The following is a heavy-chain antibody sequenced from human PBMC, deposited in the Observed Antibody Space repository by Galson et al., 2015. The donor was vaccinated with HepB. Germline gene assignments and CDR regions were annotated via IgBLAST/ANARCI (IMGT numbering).Heavy chain of an antibody. CDR1: GFTFSSYW. CDR2: INSDGSST. V-gene: IGHV3-74*01. CDR3: ARESSGHSSGWYEAFDI. J-gene: IGHJ3*02. D-gene: IGHD6-19*01. Sequence: SLRLSCASSGFTFSSYWMHWVRQAPGKGLVWVSRINSDGSSTSYADSVKGRFTISRDNAKNTLYLQMNSLRAENTAVYYCARESSGHSSGWYEAFDIWGQGTMVTVSS.